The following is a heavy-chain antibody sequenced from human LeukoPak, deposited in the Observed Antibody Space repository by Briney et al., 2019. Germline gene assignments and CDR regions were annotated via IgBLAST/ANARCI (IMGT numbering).Heavy chain of an antibody. Sequence: ASVKVSCKASGYTFTGYYMHWVRQAPGQGLEWMGWINPNSGGTNYAQKFQGRVTMTRDTSVSTAYMELSRLRSDDTAVYYCANAPFCSGGSCYKTFDYWGQGTLVTVSS. D-gene: IGHD2-15*01. J-gene: IGHJ4*02. V-gene: IGHV1-2*02. CDR1: GYTFTGYY. CDR2: INPNSGGT. CDR3: ANAPFCSGGSCYKTFDY.